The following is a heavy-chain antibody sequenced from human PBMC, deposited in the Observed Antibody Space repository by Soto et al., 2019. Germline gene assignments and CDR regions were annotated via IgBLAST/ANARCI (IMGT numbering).Heavy chain of an antibody. CDR3: ARTTVVTPGRPLFDY. CDR1: GGTFSSYA. D-gene: IGHD4-17*01. V-gene: IGHV1-69*13. J-gene: IGHJ4*02. CDR2: IIPIFGTA. Sequence: ASVNVSCKASGGTFSSYAISWVRQAPGQGLEWMGGIIPIFGTANYAQKFQGRVTITADESTSTAYMELSSLRSEDTAVYYCARTTVVTPGRPLFDYWGQGTLVTVSS.